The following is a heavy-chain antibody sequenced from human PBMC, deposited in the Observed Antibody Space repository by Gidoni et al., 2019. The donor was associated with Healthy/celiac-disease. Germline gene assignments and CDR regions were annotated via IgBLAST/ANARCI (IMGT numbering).Heavy chain of an antibody. CDR2: ISWNSGSI. CDR1: GFTFADYA. CDR3: AKAPYCSSTSCLTDYYFDY. J-gene: IGHJ4*02. V-gene: IGHV3-9*01. D-gene: IGHD2-2*01. Sequence: EVQLVESGGGLVQPGRSLRLSCAASGFTFADYAMHWVRQAPGKGLEWVSGISWNSGSIGYADSVKGRFTISRDNAKNSLYLQMNSLRAEDTALYYCAKAPYCSSTSCLTDYYFDYWGQGTLVTVSS.